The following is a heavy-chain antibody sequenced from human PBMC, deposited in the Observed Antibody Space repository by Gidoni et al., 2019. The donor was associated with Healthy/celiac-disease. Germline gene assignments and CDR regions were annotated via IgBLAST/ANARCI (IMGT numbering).Heavy chain of an antibody. D-gene: IGHD2-2*01. J-gene: IGHJ3*02. CDR3: AREGFISTSAFDI. CDR1: GFTFSSYS. V-gene: IGHV3-21*01. Sequence: EVQLVESGGGLVKPGGSLRLSCAASGFTFSSYSMNWVRQAPGKGLEWVSSISSSSSDIYYADSVKGRFTISRDNAKNSLYLQMNSLRAEDTAVYYCAREGFISTSAFDIWGQGTMVTVSS. CDR2: ISSSSSDI.